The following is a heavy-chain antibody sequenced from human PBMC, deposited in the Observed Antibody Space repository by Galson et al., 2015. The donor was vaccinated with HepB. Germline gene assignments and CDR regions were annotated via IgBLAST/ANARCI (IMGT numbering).Heavy chain of an antibody. J-gene: IGHJ4*02. Sequence: SLRLSCAASGFTVSSNYMGWVRQAPGKGLEWVSVIYSGGSTYYADSVKGRFTISRDNSKNTLYLQMNSLRAEDTAVYYCMAGYSSGWEAFDYWGQGTLVTVSS. V-gene: IGHV3-66*01. CDR1: GFTVSSNY. CDR2: IYSGGST. D-gene: IGHD6-19*01. CDR3: MAGYSSGWEAFDY.